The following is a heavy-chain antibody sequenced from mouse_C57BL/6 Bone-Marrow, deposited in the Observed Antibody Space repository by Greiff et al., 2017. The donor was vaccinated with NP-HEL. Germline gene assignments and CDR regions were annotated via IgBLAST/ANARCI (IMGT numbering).Heavy chain of an antibody. CDR3: AKSPSMVTTRLYAMDY. J-gene: IGHJ4*01. D-gene: IGHD2-2*01. Sequence: EVKLMESGGGLVQPGGSLKLSCAASGFTFSDYYMYWVRQTPEKRLEWVAYISNGGGRTYYPDTVKGRFTISRDNAKNTLYLQMSRLKSEDTAMYYCAKSPSMVTTRLYAMDYWGQGTSVTVSS. CDR1: GFTFSDYY. CDR2: ISNGGGRT. V-gene: IGHV5-12*01.